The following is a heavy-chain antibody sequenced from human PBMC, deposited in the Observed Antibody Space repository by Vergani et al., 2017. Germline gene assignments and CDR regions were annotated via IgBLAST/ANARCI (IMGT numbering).Heavy chain of an antibody. Sequence: QVQLVQSGAEVKKPGASVKVSCKASGYTFTSYGISWVRQAPGQGLEWMGRISAYNGNTNYAQKLQGRVTMTTDTSTSTAYMELRSLRSDDTAVYYCARVVYCSSTSCYWCYYYYYYMDVWGKGTTVTVSS. J-gene: IGHJ6*03. CDR3: ARVVYCSSTSCYWCYYYYYYMDV. CDR1: GYTFTSYG. V-gene: IGHV1-18*01. D-gene: IGHD2-2*01. CDR2: ISAYNGNT.